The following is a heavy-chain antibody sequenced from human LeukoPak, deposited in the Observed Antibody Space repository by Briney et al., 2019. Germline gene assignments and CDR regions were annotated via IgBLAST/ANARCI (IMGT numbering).Heavy chain of an antibody. V-gene: IGHV1-69*04. J-gene: IGHJ4*02. Sequence: GSSVKVSCKSSGGTFSSYAISWVRQAPGQGLEWMGRIIPILGIANYAQKFQGRVTITADKSTSTAYMELSSLRSEDTAVYYCARDVNDYYDYWGQGTLVTVSS. CDR3: ARDVNDYYDY. CDR1: GGTFSSYA. CDR2: IIPILGIA.